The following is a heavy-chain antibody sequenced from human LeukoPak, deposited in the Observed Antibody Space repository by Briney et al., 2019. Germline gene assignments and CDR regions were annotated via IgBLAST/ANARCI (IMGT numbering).Heavy chain of an antibody. CDR1: GFTFSSHS. V-gene: IGHV3-23*01. Sequence: GGSLRLSCSASGFTFSSHSMNWVRQAPGKGLEWVSTISGSGDTTYYADSVKGRFTISRDNLKNTLYVQMNSLRVEDTAVYYCAKGHSAHGTGFDYWGQGTLAIVSS. CDR3: AKGHSAHGTGFDY. CDR2: ISGSGDTT. J-gene: IGHJ4*02. D-gene: IGHD1-1*01.